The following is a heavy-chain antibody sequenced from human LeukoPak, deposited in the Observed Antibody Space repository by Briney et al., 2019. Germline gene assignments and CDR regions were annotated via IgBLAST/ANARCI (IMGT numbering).Heavy chain of an antibody. CDR2: VNTNTGKT. Sequence: ASVKVSCKASGYTFSAYEINWVRQASGQGLEWVGWVNTNTGKTDYAQKFQGRVTMTRATSLSTVYMELSGLRSDDTAVYYCAGHTSWYPNDYWGQGTLVTVSS. D-gene: IGHD1-14*01. V-gene: IGHV1-8*02. CDR1: GYTFSAYE. J-gene: IGHJ4*02. CDR3: AGHTSWYPNDY.